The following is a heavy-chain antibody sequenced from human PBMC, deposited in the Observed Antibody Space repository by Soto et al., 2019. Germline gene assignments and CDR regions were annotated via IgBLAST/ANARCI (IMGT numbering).Heavy chain of an antibody. CDR1: GFTFSSYA. CDR3: AKDRIRGVIITDGWFDP. CDR2: ISGSGGST. J-gene: IGHJ5*02. Sequence: TGGALRLSCAASGFTFSSYAMSWVRQAPGKGLEWVSAISGSGGSTYYADSVKGRFTISRDNSKNTLYLQMNSLRAEDTAVYYCAKDRIRGVIITDGWFDPWGQGTLVTVSS. V-gene: IGHV3-23*01. D-gene: IGHD3-10*01.